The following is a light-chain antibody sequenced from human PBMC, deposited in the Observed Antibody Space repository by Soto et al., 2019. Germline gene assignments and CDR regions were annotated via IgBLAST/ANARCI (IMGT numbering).Light chain of an antibody. Sequence: DIQMTQSPSTLSASVGDRVTITCRASQSISSWLAWYQQKPGKAPKLLIYDASSLESGVPSRFSGSGSGPEFTLTISSLQPDDFATYYCQQDNRYSWTFGKGTKVDIK. CDR1: QSISSW. CDR3: QQDNRYSWT. V-gene: IGKV1-5*01. CDR2: DAS. J-gene: IGKJ1*01.